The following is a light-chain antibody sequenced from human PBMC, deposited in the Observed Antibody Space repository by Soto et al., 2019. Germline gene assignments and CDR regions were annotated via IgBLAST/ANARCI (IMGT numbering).Light chain of an antibody. CDR2: AVS. V-gene: IGKV1-39*01. CDR1: QTVIRY. J-gene: IGKJ3*01. CDR3: QQSYSTLFT. Sequence: IQMTQFPSSLSASVGDRVTITCRAGQTVIRYLNWYQQKPGRAPNLLIYAVSNLQSGVPSRFSGSGSGTEFTLTISELQPEDFATYYCQQSYSTLFTFGPVTKVEIK.